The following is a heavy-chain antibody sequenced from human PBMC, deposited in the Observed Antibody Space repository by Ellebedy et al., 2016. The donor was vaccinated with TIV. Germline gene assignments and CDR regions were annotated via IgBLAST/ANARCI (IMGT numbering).Heavy chain of an antibody. CDR3: ARDRTGTSFDY. Sequence: SETLSLTCTVSGYSISSGYYWGWIRQPPGKGLEWIGSIYHSGSTYYNPSLKSRVTISVDTSKNQFSLKLRSVTAAGTAVYYCARDRTGTSFDYWGQGTLVTVSS. V-gene: IGHV4-38-2*02. CDR2: IYHSGST. CDR1: GYSISSGYY. D-gene: IGHD1-7*01. J-gene: IGHJ4*02.